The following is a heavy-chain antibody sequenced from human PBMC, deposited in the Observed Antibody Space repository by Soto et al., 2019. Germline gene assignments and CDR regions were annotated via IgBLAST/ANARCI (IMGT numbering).Heavy chain of an antibody. CDR2: INPSGGST. CDR3: ARERLPNWFDP. Sequence: ASVKVSCKASGYTFTSYYMHWLRQAPGQGLEWMGIINPSGGSTSYAQKFQGRVTMTRDTSTSTVYMELSSLRSEDTAVYYCARERLPNWFDPWGQGTLVTVSS. CDR1: GYTFTSYY. V-gene: IGHV1-46*01. D-gene: IGHD5-18*01. J-gene: IGHJ5*02.